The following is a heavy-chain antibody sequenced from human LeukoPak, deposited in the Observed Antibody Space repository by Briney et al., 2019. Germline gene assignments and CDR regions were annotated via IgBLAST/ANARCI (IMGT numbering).Heavy chain of an antibody. CDR3: ARRSTSCLDY. Sequence: ASETLSLTCVVYCGSFSHYYWSWIRQPPGKRPEWIGEINHRGITNYNPSLPSRVTISVDTSKNQFSLNLTSLTAADTAVYYCARRSTSCLDYWGQGTRVTVSS. D-gene: IGHD2-2*01. J-gene: IGHJ4*02. V-gene: IGHV4-34*01. CDR2: INHRGIT. CDR1: CGSFSHYY.